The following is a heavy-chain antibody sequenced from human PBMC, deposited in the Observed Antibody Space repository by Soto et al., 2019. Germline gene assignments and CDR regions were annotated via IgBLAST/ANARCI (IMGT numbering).Heavy chain of an antibody. Sequence: ASVKVSCKASGYTFTSYGISWVRHAPGQGLEWMGWISAYNGNTNYAQKLQGRVTMTTDTSTSTAYMELRSLRSDDTAVYYCARDLDGGYAFDYWGQGTLVTVSS. CDR2: ISAYNGNT. J-gene: IGHJ4*02. CDR3: ARDLDGGYAFDY. D-gene: IGHD5-12*01. V-gene: IGHV1-18*01. CDR1: GYTFTSYG.